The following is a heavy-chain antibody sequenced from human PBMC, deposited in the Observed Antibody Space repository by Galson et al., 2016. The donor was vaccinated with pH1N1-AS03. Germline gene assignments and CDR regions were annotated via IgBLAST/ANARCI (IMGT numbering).Heavy chain of an antibody. CDR1: GYTFISYV. V-gene: IGHV1-3*01. J-gene: IGHJ6*02. D-gene: IGHD1-26*01. CDR2: INAGNGNT. Sequence: SVKASCKASGYTFISYVMHWVRQAPGQRLEWMGWINAGNGNTTYSQSFQGRVTITRDTSVSKAYMELSRLRSEDTAVYYCARGRGYYGMDVWGQGTTGTVAS. CDR3: ARGRGYYGMDV.